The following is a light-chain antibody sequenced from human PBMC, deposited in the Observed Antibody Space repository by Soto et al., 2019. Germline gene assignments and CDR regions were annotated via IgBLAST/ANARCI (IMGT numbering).Light chain of an antibody. J-gene: IGKJ2*01. Sequence: EIVMTQSPATLSVSPGERATLSCRASQSVSSNLAWYQQKPGQAPRLLIYGASTRATGIPARFSGSGSGTEFTLTISSLQSEDFAVYYCRQSNNWPQTFGQGTKLEIK. CDR3: RQSNNWPQT. V-gene: IGKV3-15*01. CDR2: GAS. CDR1: QSVSSN.